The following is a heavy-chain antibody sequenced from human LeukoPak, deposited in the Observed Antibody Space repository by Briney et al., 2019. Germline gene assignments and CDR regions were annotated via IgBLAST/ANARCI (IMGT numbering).Heavy chain of an antibody. J-gene: IGHJ4*02. D-gene: IGHD3-10*01. V-gene: IGHV1-2*02. CDR2: INPNIGGT. CDR3: AREPVTVIRGVFHLDY. Sequence: ASVKVSCKASGYIFNGYYVHWVRQTPGQGLEWMGWINPNIGGTNFAQNFQGRVTMTRDTSISTAYMELRRLRSDDTAVYYCAREPVTVIRGVFHLDYWGQGTLVTVSS. CDR1: GYIFNGYY.